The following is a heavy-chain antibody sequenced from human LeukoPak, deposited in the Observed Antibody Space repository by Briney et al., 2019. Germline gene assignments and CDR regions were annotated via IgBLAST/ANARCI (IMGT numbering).Heavy chain of an antibody. CDR3: AKDGGGGDAFDI. V-gene: IGHV3-30-3*01. D-gene: IGHD3-16*01. Sequence: PGGSLRLSCAASGFTFSSYAMHWVRQAPGKGLEWVAVISYDGSNKYYADSVKGRFTISRDNSKNTLYLQMNSLRAEDTAVYYCAKDGGGGDAFDIWGQGTMVTVS. CDR2: ISYDGSNK. J-gene: IGHJ3*02. CDR1: GFTFSSYA.